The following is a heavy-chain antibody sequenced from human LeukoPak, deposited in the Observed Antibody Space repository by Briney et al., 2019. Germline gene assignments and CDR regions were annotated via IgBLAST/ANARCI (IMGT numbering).Heavy chain of an antibody. V-gene: IGHV3-30*03. Sequence: GGSLRLSCAPSGFSFSRHGMLWVRQARGKGREWVAIISNDGSRKYYAHSVEGRFTISRDNSKNTLYLQMDSLRAEDTAVYYCARDRAWNYFDYWGQGTLVTVSS. CDR1: GFSFSRHG. J-gene: IGHJ4*02. CDR3: ARDRAWNYFDY. D-gene: IGHD3-3*01. CDR2: ISNDGSRK.